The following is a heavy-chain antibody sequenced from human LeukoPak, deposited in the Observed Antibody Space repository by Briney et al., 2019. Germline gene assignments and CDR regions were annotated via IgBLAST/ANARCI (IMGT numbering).Heavy chain of an antibody. V-gene: IGHV3-7*03. Sequence: GGSLRLSCAAFGFTFSSYWMNWVRQAPGKGLEWVANIKQDGSEKYYVDSVKGRFTISRDNAKNSLYLQMNSLRAEDTAVYYCARGQGANNFGYWGQGTLVTVSS. CDR2: IKQDGSEK. CDR3: ARGQGANNFGY. D-gene: IGHD1-26*01. J-gene: IGHJ4*02. CDR1: GFTFSSYW.